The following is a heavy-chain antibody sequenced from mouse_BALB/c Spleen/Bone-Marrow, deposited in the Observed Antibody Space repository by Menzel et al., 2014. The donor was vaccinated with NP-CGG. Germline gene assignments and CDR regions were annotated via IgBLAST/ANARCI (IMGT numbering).Heavy chain of an antibody. J-gene: IGHJ2*03. V-gene: IGHV5-6-3*01. CDR3: ARVWYFDY. CDR1: GFTFGSYG. Sequence: EVKVVESGGGLVQPGGSLKLSCAASGFTFGSYGMSWVRQTPDKRLELVATINSNGGSTYYPDSVKGRFTISRDNAKNTLYLQMSSLKSEDTAMYYCARVWYFDYWGQGTSLTVSS. CDR2: INSNGGST.